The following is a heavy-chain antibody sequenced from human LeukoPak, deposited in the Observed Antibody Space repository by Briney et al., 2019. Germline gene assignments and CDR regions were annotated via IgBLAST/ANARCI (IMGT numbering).Heavy chain of an antibody. V-gene: IGHV4-34*01. CDR1: GGSFSAYY. J-gene: IGHJ5*02. Sequence: PSETLSLTCNVYGGSFSAYYWSWIRQPPGKGLEWIGEINHSGSTNYNPSLKSRVTISVDTSKNQFSLKLSSVTAADTAVYYCARQSFTTVRGINWFDPWGQGTLVTVSS. CDR3: ARQSFTTVRGINWFDP. D-gene: IGHD3-10*01. CDR2: INHSGST.